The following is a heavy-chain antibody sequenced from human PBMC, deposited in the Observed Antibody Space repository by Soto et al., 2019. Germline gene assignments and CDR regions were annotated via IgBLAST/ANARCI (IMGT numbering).Heavy chain of an antibody. Sequence: GASVKVSCKASGYTFTGYYMHWVRQAPGQGLEWMGWINPNSGGTNYAQKFQGMVTMTRDTSISTAYMELSRLRSDDTAVYYCARGGPYYDILTGYRNWFDPWGQGTLVTVSS. V-gene: IGHV1-2*02. CDR2: INPNSGGT. D-gene: IGHD3-9*01. CDR1: GYTFTGYY. J-gene: IGHJ5*02. CDR3: ARGGPYYDILTGYRNWFDP.